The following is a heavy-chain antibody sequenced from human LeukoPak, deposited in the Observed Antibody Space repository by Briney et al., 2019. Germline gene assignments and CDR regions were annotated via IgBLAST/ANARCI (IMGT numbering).Heavy chain of an antibody. Sequence: ASVKVSCKASGYTFTSYYMHWVRQAPGQGLEWMGIINPSGGSTSYAQKFQGRVTMTRDTSTSTGYMELSSLRSEDTAVYYCARDNYDYGDFDYWGQGTLVTVSS. V-gene: IGHV1-46*01. CDR2: INPSGGST. J-gene: IGHJ4*02. D-gene: IGHD4-17*01. CDR1: GYTFTSYY. CDR3: ARDNYDYGDFDY.